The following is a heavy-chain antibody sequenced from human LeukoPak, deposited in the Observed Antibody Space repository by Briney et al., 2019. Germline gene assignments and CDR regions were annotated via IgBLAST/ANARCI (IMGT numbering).Heavy chain of an antibody. CDR1: GGSISSYF. CDR2: FYYSWGT. CDR3: GSTNYHPSLKSRVTISVDTSKTQFSLKLSSVTAADTAVYYCASYPGYSSGWYDAFDI. D-gene: IGHD1-26*01. V-gene: IGHV4-59*12. Sequence: KASEALSLTWTVAGGSISSYFGSWIRQPPGEGLGWVGVFYYSWGTKYNPSLQSRVTISADTSQNPFSLQRSPLTAADTAGDYSGSTNYHPSLKSRVTISVDTSKTQFSLKLSSVTAADTAVYYCASYPGYSSGWYDAFDIWGQGTMVTVSS. J-gene: IGHJ3*02.